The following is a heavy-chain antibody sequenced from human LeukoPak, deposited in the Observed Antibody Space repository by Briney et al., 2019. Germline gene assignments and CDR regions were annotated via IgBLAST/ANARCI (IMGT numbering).Heavy chain of an antibody. CDR2: ISSSSSYI. J-gene: IGHJ6*03. Sequence: GGSLRLSCAASGFTFSSYSMNWVRQAPGKGLEWVSSISSSSSYIYYADSVKGRFTISRDNAKNSLYLQTNSLRAEDTAVYYCARTTAAHYYYMDVWGKGTTVTVSS. V-gene: IGHV3-21*01. D-gene: IGHD1-26*01. CDR1: GFTFSSYS. CDR3: ARTTAAHYYYMDV.